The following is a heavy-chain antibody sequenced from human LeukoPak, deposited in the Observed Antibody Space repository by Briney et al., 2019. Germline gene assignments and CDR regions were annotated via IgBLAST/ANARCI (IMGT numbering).Heavy chain of an antibody. D-gene: IGHD6-6*01. CDR1: GYTFTDSY. V-gene: IGHV1-46*01. CDR2: INPSGGST. J-gene: IGHJ5*01. CDR3: ARERSIADRHFVS. Sequence: ASVKVSCKATGYTFTDSYVHWVRQAPGQGLEWMGIINPSGGSTTYAQKFQGRVTMTRDTSTSTVYMDLSSLRSEDTAVYYCARERSIADRHFVSWGQGTLVTVSS.